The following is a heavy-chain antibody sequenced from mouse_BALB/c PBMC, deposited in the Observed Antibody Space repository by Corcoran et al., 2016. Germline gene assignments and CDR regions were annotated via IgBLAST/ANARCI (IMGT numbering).Heavy chain of an antibody. J-gene: IGHJ3*01. V-gene: IGHV1S34*01. CDR1: GYSFTGYY. CDR3: ARMGTGPTWFAY. Sequence: LVKTGASVKISCKASGYSFTGYYMHWVKQSHGKGLEWIGYISCYNGATSYNQKFKGKATFTVDTSSSTAYMQFNSLTSEDSAVYYCARMGTGPTWFAYWGQGTLVTVSA. D-gene: IGHD3-3*01. CDR2: ISCYNGAT.